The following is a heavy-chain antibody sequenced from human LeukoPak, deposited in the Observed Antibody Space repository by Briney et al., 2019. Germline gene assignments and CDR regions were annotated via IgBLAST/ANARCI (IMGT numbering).Heavy chain of an antibody. Sequence: SETLSLTCTVSGGSISSYYWSWIRQPPGKGLEWIGYIYYSGSTNYNPSLKSRVTISVDTSKNQFSLKLSSVTAADTAVYYCARAKYYYDSSGYYPTYYYYYYYMDVWGKGTTVTISS. V-gene: IGHV4-59*01. J-gene: IGHJ6*03. CDR3: ARAKYYYDSSGYYPTYYYYYYYMDV. CDR1: GGSISSYY. D-gene: IGHD3-22*01. CDR2: IYYSGST.